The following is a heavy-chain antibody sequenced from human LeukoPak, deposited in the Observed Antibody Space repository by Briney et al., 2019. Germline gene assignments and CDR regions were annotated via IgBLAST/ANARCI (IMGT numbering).Heavy chain of an antibody. CDR2: IYSGGNT. CDR1: GFIVSSNY. Sequence: GGSLRLSCAASGFIVSSNYVSWVRQAPGKGLEWVSVIYSGGNTYYADSVKGRFTISRDNSKNTLYLQMNSLRAEDTAVYYCAGGIRWPGLDYWGQGTLVTVSS. V-gene: IGHV3-66*01. J-gene: IGHJ4*02. CDR3: AGGIRWPGLDY. D-gene: IGHD3-16*01.